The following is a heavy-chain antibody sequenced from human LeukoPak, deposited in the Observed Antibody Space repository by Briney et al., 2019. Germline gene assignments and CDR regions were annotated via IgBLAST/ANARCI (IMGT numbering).Heavy chain of an antibody. CDR3: ARDDYDSSGYHY. CDR1: GFTFSSYG. Sequence: GGSLRLSCAASGFTFSSYGMHWVRQAPGKGLEWVAVIRYDGSNKYYAGSVKGRFTISRDNSKNTLYLQLNSLRAEDTAVYYCARDDYDSSGYHYWGQGTLVTVSS. J-gene: IGHJ4*02. V-gene: IGHV3-33*01. D-gene: IGHD3-22*01. CDR2: IRYDGSNK.